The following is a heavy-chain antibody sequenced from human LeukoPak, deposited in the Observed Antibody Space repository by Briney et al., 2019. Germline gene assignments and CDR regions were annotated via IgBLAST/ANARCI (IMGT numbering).Heavy chain of an antibody. Sequence: SVKVSCKASGGTFSNYAISWVRQAPGQGLEWMGGIIPMFGTANYAQKFQGRVTITTDESTTTAYMEMSSLRSEDTALYYCARSGRGVDSFYFYMDVWGKGTTVTVSS. CDR1: GGTFSNYA. CDR3: ARSGRGVDSFYFYMDV. CDR2: IIPMFGTA. J-gene: IGHJ6*03. V-gene: IGHV1-69*05. D-gene: IGHD3-10*01.